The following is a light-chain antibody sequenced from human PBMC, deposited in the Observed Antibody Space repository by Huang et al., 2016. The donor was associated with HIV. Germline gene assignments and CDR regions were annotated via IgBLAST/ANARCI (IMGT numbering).Light chain of an antibody. Sequence: DIQMTQSPSSLSASVGDRVTITCQATQGIANYVNWYQQRPGKAPKLLIYDASTLETGVPSRFSGSGSGTDFTLTISSQQPEDVATYYCQQYDNLVTFGQGTRVEIK. CDR3: QQYDNLVT. J-gene: IGKJ1*01. CDR2: DAS. V-gene: IGKV1-33*01. CDR1: QGIANY.